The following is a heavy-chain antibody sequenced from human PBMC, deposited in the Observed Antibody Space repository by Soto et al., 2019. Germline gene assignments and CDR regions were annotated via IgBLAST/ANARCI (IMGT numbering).Heavy chain of an antibody. CDR3: ARDVTMVRGVISYYYYGMDV. CDR1: GYSISSGYY. V-gene: IGHV4-38-2*02. D-gene: IGHD3-10*01. Sequence: SETLSLTCAVSGYSISSGYYWGWIRQPPGKGLEWIGSIYHSGSTYYNPSLKSRVTISVDTSKNQFSLKLSSVTAADTAVYYCARDVTMVRGVISYYYYGMDVWGQGTTVTSP. J-gene: IGHJ6*02. CDR2: IYHSGST.